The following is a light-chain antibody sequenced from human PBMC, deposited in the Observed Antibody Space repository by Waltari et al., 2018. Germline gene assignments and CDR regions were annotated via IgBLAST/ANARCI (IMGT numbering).Light chain of an antibody. CDR2: GAS. CDR3: QHYNNWRTLT. Sequence: EIVMTQSPATLSVSPGERATLSCRASQSVSSNLAWYQQKPGQAPRLLIYGASTRATGIPARFRGSGSGTEFTLTISSLQSEDFAVYYCQHYNNWRTLTFGGGTKVEIK. CDR1: QSVSSN. J-gene: IGKJ4*01. V-gene: IGKV3-15*01.